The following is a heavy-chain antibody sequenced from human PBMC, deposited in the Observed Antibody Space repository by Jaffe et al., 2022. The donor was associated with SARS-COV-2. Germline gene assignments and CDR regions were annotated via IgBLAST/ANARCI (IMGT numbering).Heavy chain of an antibody. CDR1: GFTFNSYW. CDR2: INSDGSIT. CDR3: ARGYDSRSGSSLPFDY. J-gene: IGHJ4*02. V-gene: IGHV3-74*03. Sequence: EVQLVESGGGLVQPGGSLRLSCAASGFTFNSYWMHWVRQAPGKGLVWVSRINSDGSITTYADSVKGRFTISRDDAKNTLYLQMNSLRAEDAAVYYCARGYDSRSGSSLPFDYWGQGTLVTVSS. D-gene: IGHD3-10*01.